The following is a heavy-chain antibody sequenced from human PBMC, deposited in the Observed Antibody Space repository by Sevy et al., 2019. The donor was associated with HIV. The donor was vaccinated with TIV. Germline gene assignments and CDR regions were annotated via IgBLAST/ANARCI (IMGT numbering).Heavy chain of an antibody. D-gene: IGHD2-15*01. CDR1: GYRLIEVS. Sequence: ASVKVSCKVSGYRLIEVSMHWVRQAPGKGLEWMGHLDPEDGETIYAQNFQGRVTMTEDTSTDTAYMEGSSLRSEDTAVYYCAADRGEDYCSGNSCQRHYYYGLDVWGQGTTVTVSS. CDR3: AADRGEDYCSGNSCQRHYYYGLDV. V-gene: IGHV1-24*01. CDR2: LDPEDGET. J-gene: IGHJ6*02.